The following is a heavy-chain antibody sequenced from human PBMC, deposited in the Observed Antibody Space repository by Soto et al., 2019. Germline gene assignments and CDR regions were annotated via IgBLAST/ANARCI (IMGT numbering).Heavy chain of an antibody. V-gene: IGHV1-18*01. J-gene: IGHJ6*02. CDR2: ISAYNGNT. D-gene: IGHD3-10*01. Sequence: ASVKVSCKASGYTFTSYGISWVRQAPGQGLEWMGWISAYNGNTNYAQKFQGRVTITADESTSTAYMELSSLRSEDTAVYYCARHEYGSGLMDVWGQGTTVTVSS. CDR3: ARHEYGSGLMDV. CDR1: GYTFTSYG.